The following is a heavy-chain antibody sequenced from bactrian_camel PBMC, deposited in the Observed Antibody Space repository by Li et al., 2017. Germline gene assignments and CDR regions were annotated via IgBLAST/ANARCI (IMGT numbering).Heavy chain of an antibody. CDR1: GFRFSAYD. CDR3: VTTHRW. J-gene: IGHJ4*01. V-gene: IGHV3S40*01. Sequence: QLVESGGGLVQNGGSLRLSCVASGFRFSAYDMSWVRQAPGKGLEWVSGIDEDGINKGYADSLKGRLTISRDNAKNTLYLQMNSLETGDTARYYCVTTHRWWGQGTQVTVS. CDR2: IDEDGINK. D-gene: IGHD1*01.